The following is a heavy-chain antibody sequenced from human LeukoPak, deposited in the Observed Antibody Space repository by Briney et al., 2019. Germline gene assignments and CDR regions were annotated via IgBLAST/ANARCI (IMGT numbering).Heavy chain of an antibody. CDR3: ARVAYYYDSSGYFDY. CDR1: GDSFSSNSAA. V-gene: IGHV6-1*01. Sequence: SQTLSLTCALSGDSFSSNSAAWNWIRQSPSRGLEWLGRTYYRSKWYNDYAVSVKSRITINPDTSKNQFSLQLNSVTPEDTAVYYCARVAYYYDSSGYFDYWGQGTLVTVSS. J-gene: IGHJ4*02. CDR2: TYYRSKWYN. D-gene: IGHD3-22*01.